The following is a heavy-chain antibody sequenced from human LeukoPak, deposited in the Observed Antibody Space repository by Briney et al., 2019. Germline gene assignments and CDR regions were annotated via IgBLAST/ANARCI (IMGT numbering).Heavy chain of an antibody. CDR2: IYSGGST. D-gene: IGHD5-24*01. CDR3: ARGERWLQFDY. J-gene: IGHJ4*02. CDR1: EFTFSIYA. V-gene: IGHV3-53*01. Sequence: GGSLRLSCAASEFTFSIYAMSWVRQAPGKGLEWVSVIYSGGSTYYADSVKGRFTISRDNSKNTLYLQMNSLRAEDTAVYYCARGERWLQFDYWGQGTLVTVSS.